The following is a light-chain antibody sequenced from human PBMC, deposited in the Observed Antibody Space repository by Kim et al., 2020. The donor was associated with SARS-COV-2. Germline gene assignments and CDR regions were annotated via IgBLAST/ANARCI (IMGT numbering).Light chain of an antibody. CDR1: QSVSSSY. CDR2: GAS. CDR3: QQYGSSPWT. Sequence: PGERATLSGRTSQSVSSSYLAWNQQQPGHAPRLLIYGASSRATGIPDWFSGSGSGTDFTLTISRLEPEDFAVYYWQQYGSSPWTFGQGTKVEIK. V-gene: IGKV3-20*01. J-gene: IGKJ1*01.